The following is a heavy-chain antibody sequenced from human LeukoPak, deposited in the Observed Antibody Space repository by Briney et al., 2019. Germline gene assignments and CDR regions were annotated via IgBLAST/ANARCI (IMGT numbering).Heavy chain of an antibody. CDR2: IKQDESER. CDR1: GFSFSNYW. V-gene: IGHV3-7*03. CDR3: ARLVGDVTTWDC. D-gene: IGHD1-26*01. J-gene: IGHJ4*02. Sequence: GGSLRLSCTASGFSFSNYWMSWVRQAPGKGLEWVASIKQDESERYYVDSVKGRFTTSRDNAKSSLYLQMNALRGEDTAVYYCARLVGDVTTWDCWGQGTLVTVSS.